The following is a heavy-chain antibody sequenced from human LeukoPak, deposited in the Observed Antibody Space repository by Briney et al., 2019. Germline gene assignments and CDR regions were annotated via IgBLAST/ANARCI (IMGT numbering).Heavy chain of an antibody. V-gene: IGHV4-61*02. CDR2: IYTSGST. D-gene: IGHD3-22*01. J-gene: IGHJ5*02. CDR3: AREFGVSYYDSSGYPESSWFDP. Sequence: SETLSLTCTVSGGSISSSTYYWSWIRQPAGKGLEWIGRIYTSGSTNYNPSLKSRVTMSVDTSKNQFSLKLSSVTAADTAVYYCAREFGVSYYDSSGYPESSWFDPWGQGTLATVSS. CDR1: GGSISSSTYY.